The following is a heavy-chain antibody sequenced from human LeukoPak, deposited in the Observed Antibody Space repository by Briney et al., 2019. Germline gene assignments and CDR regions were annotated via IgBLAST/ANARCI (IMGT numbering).Heavy chain of an antibody. Sequence: SETLSLTCTVSGGSISSTFYYWSWIRQPPGKGLERIGYIYYSGSTNYNPSLKSRVTISVDTSKNQFSLKLSSVTAADTAVYYCARAQTLPSQWLVPRYYMDVWGKGTTVTISS. CDR2: IYYSGST. CDR3: ARAQTLPSQWLVPRYYMDV. D-gene: IGHD6-19*01. CDR1: GGSISSTFYY. J-gene: IGHJ6*03. V-gene: IGHV4-61*01.